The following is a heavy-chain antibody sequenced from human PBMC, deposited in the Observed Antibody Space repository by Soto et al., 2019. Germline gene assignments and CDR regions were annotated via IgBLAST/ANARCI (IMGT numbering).Heavy chain of an antibody. Sequence: TLSLTFPVSGGPISSRGYYCSLIRQFPGKGLEWIGDISVSESTDYNPSLKSRVTISADTSKNQFSLKLSSVTAADTAVYYCAGGNDYAKIGYWGQGAQVTVSS. D-gene: IGHD4-17*01. J-gene: IGHJ4*02. CDR1: GGPISSRGYY. V-gene: IGHV4-31*03. CDR3: AGGNDYAKIGY. CDR2: ISVSEST.